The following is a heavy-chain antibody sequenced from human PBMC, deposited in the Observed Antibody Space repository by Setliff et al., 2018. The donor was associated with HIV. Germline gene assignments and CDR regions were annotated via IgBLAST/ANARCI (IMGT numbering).Heavy chain of an antibody. CDR1: GGPFTNHG. Sequence: SETLSLTCAAYGGPFTNHGWNWIRQSPGKGLEWIGEIDNRGGYNYNPSFSSRVTISVDTSKNQFSLRLTSVTAADTAVYYCARGMRAFDIWGQGTMVTVSS. CDR3: ARGMRAFDI. J-gene: IGHJ3*02. V-gene: IGHV4-34*01. CDR2: IDNRGGY.